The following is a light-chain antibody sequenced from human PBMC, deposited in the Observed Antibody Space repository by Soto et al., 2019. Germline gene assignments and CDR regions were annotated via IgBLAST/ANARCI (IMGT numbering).Light chain of an antibody. J-gene: IGKJ4*01. V-gene: IGKV1-33*01. Sequence: DIQMTQSPSSLAASVGDRVTITCQASQAIGNYLTWYPKKPGKAPKLLIYEASNLETGVPSRFSGRESGTDFTFTINSLQPEDIATYYCQQYDDLPFTFGGGTKVEIK. CDR1: QAIGNY. CDR2: EAS. CDR3: QQYDDLPFT.